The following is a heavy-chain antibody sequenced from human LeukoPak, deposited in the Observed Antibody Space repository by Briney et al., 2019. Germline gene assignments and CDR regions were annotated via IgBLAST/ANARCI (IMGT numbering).Heavy chain of an antibody. D-gene: IGHD6-13*01. CDR1: GFTFSSYS. CDR3: ARDYGSSWRYYYYGMDV. J-gene: IGHJ6*02. CDR2: ISSSSSYI. V-gene: IGHV3-21*01. Sequence: GGSLRLSCAASGFTFSSYSMNWVRQAPGKGLEWVSSISSSSSYIYYADSVKGRFTISRDNAKNLLYLQMNSLRAEDTAVYYCARDYGSSWRYYYYGMDVWGQGTTVTVSS.